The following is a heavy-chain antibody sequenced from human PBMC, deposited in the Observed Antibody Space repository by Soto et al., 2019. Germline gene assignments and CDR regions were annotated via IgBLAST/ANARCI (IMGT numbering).Heavy chain of an antibody. D-gene: IGHD6-19*01. CDR3: AKGGSSGWYEVFY. Sequence: QVQLVESGGGVVQPGRSLRLSCAASGFTFSSYGMHWVRQAPGKGLEWVAVISYDGSNKYYEDSVKGRFTISRDNSKNTLYLQMNSLRAEDTAVYYCAKGGSSGWYEVFYWGQGTLVTVSS. CDR2: ISYDGSNK. V-gene: IGHV3-30*18. CDR1: GFTFSSYG. J-gene: IGHJ4*02.